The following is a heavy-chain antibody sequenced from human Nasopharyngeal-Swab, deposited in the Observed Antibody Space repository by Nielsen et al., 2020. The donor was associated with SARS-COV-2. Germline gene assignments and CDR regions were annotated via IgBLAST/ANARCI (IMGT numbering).Heavy chain of an antibody. Sequence: WIRQPPGKGLEWVGRIKSKTDGGTTDYAAPVKGRFTISRDDSKNTLYLQMNSLKTEDTAVYYCTTDLGAFWSGYYKNDAFDIWGQGTMVTVSS. J-gene: IGHJ3*02. CDR3: TTDLGAFWSGYYKNDAFDI. V-gene: IGHV3-15*01. CDR2: IKSKTDGGTT. D-gene: IGHD3-3*01.